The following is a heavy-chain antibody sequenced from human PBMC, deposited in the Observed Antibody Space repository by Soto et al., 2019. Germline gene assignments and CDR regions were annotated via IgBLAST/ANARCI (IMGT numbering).Heavy chain of an antibody. D-gene: IGHD5-12*01. Sequence: EVQLVQSGAEVKKPGESLKISCKGSGYSFTSYWIGWVRQMPGKGLEWMGIIYPGDSDTRYSPSFQGQVTISADKSIRTAYMQWSSLKASDTARYYGAGHAARLRRYYCDMDIWGLGITFTAPS. V-gene: IGHV5-51*01. CDR1: GYSFTSYW. J-gene: IGHJ6*02. CDR2: IYPGDSDT. CDR3: AGHAARLRRYYCDMDI.